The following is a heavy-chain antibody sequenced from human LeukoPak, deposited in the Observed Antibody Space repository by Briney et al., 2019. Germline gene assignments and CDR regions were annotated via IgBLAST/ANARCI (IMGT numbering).Heavy chain of an antibody. CDR3: ARYFDILTGYDY. CDR2: ISTYNGNS. V-gene: IGHV1-18*01. CDR1: GYTFISYS. D-gene: IGHD3-9*01. Sequence: GSVKVSCKASGYTFISYSISWVRQAPGKGLEWMGWISTYNGNSNYAQKFQGRVTTTTATSTSTAYMELKSLTSDDTAVYYCARYFDILTGYDYWGQGTLVTVSS. J-gene: IGHJ4*02.